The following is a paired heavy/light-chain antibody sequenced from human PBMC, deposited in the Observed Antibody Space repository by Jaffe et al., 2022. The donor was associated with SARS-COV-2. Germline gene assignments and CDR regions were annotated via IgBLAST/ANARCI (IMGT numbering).Light chain of an antibody. V-gene: IGLV3-25*03. CDR1: ALPKQY. CDR2: KDS. Sequence: SYELTQPPSVSVSPGQTARITCSADALPKQYAYWYQQKPGQAPVLVIYKDSERPSGIPERFSGSSSGTTVTLTISGVQAEDEADYYCQSADSSGTYVFGTGTKVTVL. CDR3: QSADSSGTYV. J-gene: IGLJ1*01.
Heavy chain of an antibody. D-gene: IGHD5-12*01. Sequence: QVQLQESGPGLVKPSQTLSLTCTVSGGSISSGSYYWSWIRQPAGKGLEWIGRIYTSGSTNYNPSLKSRVTISVDTSKNQFSLKLSSVTAADTAVYYCARVDGYNAYWGQGTLVTVSS. CDR2: IYTSGST. CDR1: GGSISSGSYY. V-gene: IGHV4-61*02. CDR3: ARVDGYNAY. J-gene: IGHJ4*02.